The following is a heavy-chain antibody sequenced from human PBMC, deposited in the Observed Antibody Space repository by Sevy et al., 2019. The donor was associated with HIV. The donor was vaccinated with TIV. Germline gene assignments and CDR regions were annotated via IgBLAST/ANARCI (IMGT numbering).Heavy chain of an antibody. CDR2: TSYDGSNK. Sequence: GGSLRLSCAASGFTFSSYAMHWVRQAPGKGLEWVADTSYDGSNKYYADSVKGRFTISRDNSKNTLYLQMNSLRAEDTAVYYCARAQSQKLLWFGELLSPLDYWGQGTLVTVSS. CDR3: ARAQSQKLLWFGELLSPLDY. V-gene: IGHV3-30-3*01. J-gene: IGHJ4*02. CDR1: GFTFSSYA. D-gene: IGHD3-10*01.